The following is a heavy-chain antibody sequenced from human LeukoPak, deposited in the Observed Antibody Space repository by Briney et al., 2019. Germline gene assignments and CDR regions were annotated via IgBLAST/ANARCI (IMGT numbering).Heavy chain of an antibody. V-gene: IGHV1-8*03. CDR1: GYTFTSYD. CDR2: MNPNSGNT. CDR3: ARGYGSYYYYYMDV. Sequence: ASVKVSCKASGYTFTSYDINWVRQATGQGLEWMGWMNPNSGNTGYAQKFQGRVTITRNTSISTAYMELSSLRSEDTAVYYCARGYGSYYYYYMDVWGKGTTVTISS. J-gene: IGHJ6*03. D-gene: IGHD4-17*01.